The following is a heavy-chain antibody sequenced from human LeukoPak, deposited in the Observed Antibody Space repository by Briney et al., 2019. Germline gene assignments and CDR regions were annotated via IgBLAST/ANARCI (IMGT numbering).Heavy chain of an antibody. CDR1: GGSFSGYC. Sequence: PSETLSLTCAVYGGSFSGYCWSWIRQPPGKGLEWIGEINHSGSTNYNPSPKSRVTISVDTSKNQFSLKVISVTAADTAVYYCAREGRQDYVYFDYWGQGTLVTVSS. CDR2: INHSGST. J-gene: IGHJ4*02. CDR3: AREGRQDYVYFDY. V-gene: IGHV4-34*01. D-gene: IGHD4-17*01.